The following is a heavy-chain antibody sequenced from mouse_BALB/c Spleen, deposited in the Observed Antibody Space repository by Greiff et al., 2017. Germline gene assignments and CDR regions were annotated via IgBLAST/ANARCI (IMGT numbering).Heavy chain of an antibody. V-gene: IGHV5-17*02. D-gene: IGHD1-1*01. CDR2: ISSGSSTI. CDR1: GFTFSSFG. CDR3: ARSDGGPFAY. Sequence: DVKLVESGGGLVQPGGSRKLSCAASGFTFSSFGMHWVRQAPEKGLEWVAYISSGSSTIYYADTVKGRFTISRDNPKNTLFLQMTSLRSEDTAMYYCARSDGGPFAYWGQGTLVTVSA. J-gene: IGHJ3*01.